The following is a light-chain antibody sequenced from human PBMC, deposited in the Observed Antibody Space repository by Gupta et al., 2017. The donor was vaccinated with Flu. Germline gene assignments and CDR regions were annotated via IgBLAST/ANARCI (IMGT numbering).Light chain of an antibody. CDR1: GSNIGRSY. CDR3: ATWDSSLTAGV. J-gene: IGLJ2*01. Sequence: VTMSCSGSGSNIGRSYVSGYQQLPGTAPKLLIYDNNQRPSGMPDRVSGSRSGTSATLRITGLQTGDEADYYCATWDSSLTAGVFGGGTELTVL. V-gene: IGLV1-51*01. CDR2: DNN.